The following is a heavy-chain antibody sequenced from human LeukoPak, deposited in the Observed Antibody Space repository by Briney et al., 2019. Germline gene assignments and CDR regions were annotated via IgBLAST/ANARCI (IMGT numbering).Heavy chain of an antibody. CDR1: GYTFTGYY. D-gene: IGHD7-27*01. Sequence: ASVKVSCKASGYTFTGYYIHWVRQAPGQGLEWMGIINPSGADTSYAQKFQDRLTMATDMSTSTVFMELSSLTSEDTAVYFCVRDDWGNYDLYYWGQGTLVTVSS. J-gene: IGHJ4*02. CDR3: VRDDWGNYDLYY. V-gene: IGHV1-46*01. CDR2: INPSGADT.